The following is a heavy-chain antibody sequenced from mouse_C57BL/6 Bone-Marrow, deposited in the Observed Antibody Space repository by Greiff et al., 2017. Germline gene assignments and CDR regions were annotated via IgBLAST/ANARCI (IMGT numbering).Heavy chain of an antibody. CDR3: RSKPYFDY. CDR1: YTFTDYYM. CDR2: YPGSGNTY. V-gene: IGHV1-83*01. D-gene: IGHD6-1*01. Sequence: VQLQQSGPELVKPGASVKMSCKASGYTFTDYYMHWVKQKPGKGLEWIGEIYPGSGNTYYNEKFKGKAKLTADTSSSTAYMQLSSLTSEDSAVYFCARSKPYFDYWGQGTTLTVSS. J-gene: IGHJ2*01.